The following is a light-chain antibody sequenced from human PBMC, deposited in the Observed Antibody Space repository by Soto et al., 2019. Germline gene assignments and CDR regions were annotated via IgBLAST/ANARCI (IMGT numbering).Light chain of an antibody. CDR3: QQYHNWPVYT. CDR2: GAS. Sequence: EIVMTQSPATLSVSPGERVTLSCRASQSVSSNLAWYQQKPGQAPGLVIYGASTRATGTPARFSGSGSGTEFALTISSLQSEDFAVYYCQQYHNWPVYTFGQGTKLEIK. CDR1: QSVSSN. V-gene: IGKV3-15*01. J-gene: IGKJ2*01.